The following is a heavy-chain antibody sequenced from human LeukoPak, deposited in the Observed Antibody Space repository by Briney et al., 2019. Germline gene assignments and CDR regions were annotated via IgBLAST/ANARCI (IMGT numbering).Heavy chain of an antibody. Sequence: GGSLRLSCAASGFTFSSYAMSCVRQAPGKGLEWVSAISGSGVSTYYADSVKGRFTISRDNSKTTLYLQMNSLRAEDTAVYYCAKEGEWELSFDYWGQGTLVTVSS. CDR2: ISGSGVST. CDR3: AKEGEWELSFDY. V-gene: IGHV3-23*01. J-gene: IGHJ4*02. CDR1: GFTFSSYA. D-gene: IGHD1-26*01.